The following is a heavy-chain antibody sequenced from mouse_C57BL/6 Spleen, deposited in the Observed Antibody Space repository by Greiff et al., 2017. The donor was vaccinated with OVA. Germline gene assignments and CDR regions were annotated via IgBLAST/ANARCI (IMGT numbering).Heavy chain of an antibody. D-gene: IGHD1-1*01. CDR2: IDPEDGDT. J-gene: IGHJ1*03. CDR3: TTIYYYGRGDFDV. Sequence: EVQLQQSGAELVRPGASVKLSCTASGFNIKDYYMHWVKQRPEQGLEWIGRIDPEDGDTEYAPKFQGKATMTADTASNTAYLQLSSLTSEDTAVYYCTTIYYYGRGDFDVWGTGTTVTVSS. CDR1: GFNIKDYY. V-gene: IGHV14-1*01.